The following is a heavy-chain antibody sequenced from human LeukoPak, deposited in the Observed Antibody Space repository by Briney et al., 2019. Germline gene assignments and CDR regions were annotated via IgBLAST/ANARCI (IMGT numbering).Heavy chain of an antibody. D-gene: IGHD5-12*01. CDR2: VWYDGRHK. V-gene: IGHV3-33*01. CDR1: GFTFTSYG. Sequence: GGSLRLSCAASGFTFTSYGMHWVRQAPGKGLEWVAVVWYDGRHKYYADSVKGRFTISRDNSKNTLYLQMDRLRAEDTAVYYCARDRRGGYDWSFDYWGQGTLVTVSS. CDR3: ARDRRGGYDWSFDY. J-gene: IGHJ4*02.